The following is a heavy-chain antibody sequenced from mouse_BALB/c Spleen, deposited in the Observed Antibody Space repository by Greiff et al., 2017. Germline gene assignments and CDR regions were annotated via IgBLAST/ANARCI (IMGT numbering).Heavy chain of an antibody. CDR3: ARDYYGSSSPAWFAY. D-gene: IGHD1-1*01. CDR1: GYTFTSYW. J-gene: IGHJ3*01. CDR2: INPSTGYT. V-gene: IGHV1-7*01. Sequence: VQLVESGAELAKPGASVKMSCKASGYTFTSYWMHWVKQRPGQGLEWIGYINPSTGYTEYNQKFKDKATLTADKSSSTAYMQLSSLTSDDSAVYYCARDYYGSSSPAWFAYWGQGTLVTVSA.